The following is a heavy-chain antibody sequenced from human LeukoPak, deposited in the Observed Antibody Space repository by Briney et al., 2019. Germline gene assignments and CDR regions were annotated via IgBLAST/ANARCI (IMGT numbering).Heavy chain of an antibody. J-gene: IGHJ1*01. D-gene: IGHD3-22*01. CDR1: GGTFSSYA. V-gene: IGHV1-69*05. CDR2: IIPIFGTA. Sequence: SVKVSCKASGGTFSSYAISWVRQAPGQGLEWMGRIIPIFGTANYAQKFQGRVTITTDESTSTAYMELSSLRSEDTAVYYCATLEYDYDSRCSGHWGQGTLVTVSS. CDR3: ATLEYDYDSRCSGH.